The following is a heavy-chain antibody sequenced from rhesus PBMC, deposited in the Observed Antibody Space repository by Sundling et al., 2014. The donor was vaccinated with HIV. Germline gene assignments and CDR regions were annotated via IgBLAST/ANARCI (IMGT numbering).Heavy chain of an antibody. Sequence: EVQLVESGGGLVQPGGSLRLSCAASGFTFRSSTMSWVRQAPGKGLEWVSSISSANSYIYYADSVRGRFTISRDNAKNSLSLQMNSLRAEDSAVYYCSRVGDSTWASALVSWGQGVVVTVST. CDR2: ISSANSYI. D-gene: IGHD6-13*01. J-gene: IGHJ6*01. CDR3: SRVGDSTWASALVS. CDR1: GFTFRSST. V-gene: IGHV3-136*01.